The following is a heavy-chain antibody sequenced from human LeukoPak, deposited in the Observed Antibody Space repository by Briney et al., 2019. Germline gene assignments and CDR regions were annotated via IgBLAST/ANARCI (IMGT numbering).Heavy chain of an antibody. CDR2: INPNSGGT. CDR3: ARDNNDYGDY. J-gene: IGHJ4*02. V-gene: IGHV1-2*02. Sequence: GASVKVSCKASGYTFTGYYMHWVRQAPGQGLEWMGWINPNSGGTNYAQKFQGRVAMTGDTSISTAYMDLSRLRSDDTAVYYCARDNNDYGDYWGQGALVTVSS. CDR1: GYTFTGYY. D-gene: IGHD1/OR15-1a*01.